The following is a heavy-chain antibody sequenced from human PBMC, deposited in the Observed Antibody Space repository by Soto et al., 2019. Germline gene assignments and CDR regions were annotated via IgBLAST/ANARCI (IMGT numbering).Heavy chain of an antibody. CDR1: GGSFSGYY. J-gene: IGHJ4*02. V-gene: IGHV4-34*01. CDR2: INHSGST. D-gene: IGHD5-18*01. CDR3: ARTGSIQLWLHVSYYFDY. Sequence: SETLSLTCAVYGGSFSGYYWSWIRQPPGKGLEWIGEINHSGSTNYNPSLKSRVTISVDTSKNQFSLKLSSVTAADTAVYYFARTGSIQLWLHVSYYFDYWGQGTLVTVSS.